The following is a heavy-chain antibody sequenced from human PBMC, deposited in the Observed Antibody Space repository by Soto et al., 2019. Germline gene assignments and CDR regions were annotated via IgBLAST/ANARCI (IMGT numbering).Heavy chain of an antibody. CDR2: IKEDGDKS. Sequence: GGSLRLSCAASEFSFSTYWMSWVRQAPGQGLEWVAAIKEDGDKSYYVDSVEGRFTISRDNDENSLYLQINSLTADDTAVYYCARTKGAVAIDNWGKGTMVTV. D-gene: IGHD3-16*01. CDR3: ARTKGAVAIDN. V-gene: IGHV3-7*01. J-gene: IGHJ3*02. CDR1: EFSFSTYW.